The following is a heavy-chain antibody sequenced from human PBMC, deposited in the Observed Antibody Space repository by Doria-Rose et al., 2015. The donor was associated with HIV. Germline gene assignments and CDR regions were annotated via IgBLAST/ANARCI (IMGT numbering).Heavy chain of an antibody. CDR3: ARIKSSRWYHKYYFDF. CDR2: ILSDDDR. CDR1: GVSLSSPGMG. Sequence: QVTLKESGPVLVKPTETLTLTCTVSGVSLSSPGMGVSWIRQPPGKALEWLANILSDDDRSYNTSLKSRLTISRCTSKSQVVLTMTDMDPVDTATYYCARIKSSRWYHKYYFDFWGQGTLVIVSA. V-gene: IGHV2-26*01. D-gene: IGHD6-13*01. J-gene: IGHJ4*02.